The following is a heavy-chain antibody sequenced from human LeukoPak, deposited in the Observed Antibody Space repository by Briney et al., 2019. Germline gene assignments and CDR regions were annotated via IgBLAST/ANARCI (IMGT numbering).Heavy chain of an antibody. CDR1: GGSFSGYY. CDR2: INHSGST. D-gene: IGHD3-22*01. J-gene: IGHJ5*02. V-gene: IGHV4-34*01. Sequence: SETLSLTCAVYGGSFSGYYWSCIRQPPGKGLEWIGEINHSGSTNYNPSLKSRVTISVDTSKNQFSLKLSSVTAADTAVYYCARRNYYDSSGPRGWFDPWGQGTLVTVSS. CDR3: ARRNYYDSSGPRGWFDP.